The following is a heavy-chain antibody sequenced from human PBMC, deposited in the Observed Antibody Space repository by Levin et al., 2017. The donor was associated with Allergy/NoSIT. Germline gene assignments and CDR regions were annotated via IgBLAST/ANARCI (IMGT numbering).Heavy chain of an antibody. CDR1: GYSFTSYW. CDR2: IYPGDSDT. V-gene: IGHV5-51*01. Sequence: RGESLKISCKGSGYSFTSYWIGWVRQMPGKGLEWMGIIYPGDSDTRYSPSFQGQVTISADKSISTAYLQWSSLKASDTAMYYCARLWYGTSYDFWSGQTETFYYYGMDVWGQGTTVTVSS. CDR3: ARLWYGTSYDFWSGQTETFYYYGMDV. D-gene: IGHD3-3*01. J-gene: IGHJ6*02.